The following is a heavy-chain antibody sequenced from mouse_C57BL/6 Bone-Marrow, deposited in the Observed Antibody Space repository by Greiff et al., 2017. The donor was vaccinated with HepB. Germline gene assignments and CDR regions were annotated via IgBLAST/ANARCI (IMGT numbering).Heavy chain of an antibody. J-gene: IGHJ2*01. V-gene: IGHV1-55*01. CDR3: ARMDYYGYDVGYFDY. CDR2: IYPGSGST. CDR1: GYTFTSYW. Sequence: VKLQQPGAELVKPGASVKMSCKASGYTFTSYWITWVKQRPGQGLEWIGDIYPGSGSTNYNEKFKSKATLTVDTSSSTAYMQLSSLTSEDSAVYYCARMDYYGYDVGYFDYWGQGTTLTVSS. D-gene: IGHD2-2*01.